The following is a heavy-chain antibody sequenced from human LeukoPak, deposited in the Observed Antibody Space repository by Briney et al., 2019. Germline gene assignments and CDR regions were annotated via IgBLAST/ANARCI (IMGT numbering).Heavy chain of an antibody. CDR1: HFTFTSYW. Sequence: PGGSLRLSCAASHFTFTSYWMSWVRQAPGKGLEWVANINEDGSDKYYADSMKGRFTISRDNTKNSLYLQVNNLRAEDTAVYYCARDEPGYGEFLLYWGQGTLVTVSS. J-gene: IGHJ4*02. D-gene: IGHD3-10*01. V-gene: IGHV3-7*01. CDR3: ARDEPGYGEFLLY. CDR2: INEDGSDK.